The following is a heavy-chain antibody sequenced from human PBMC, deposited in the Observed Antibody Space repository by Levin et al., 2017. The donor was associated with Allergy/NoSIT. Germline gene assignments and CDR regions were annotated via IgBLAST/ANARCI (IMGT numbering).Heavy chain of an antibody. CDR1: GFTFSSYA. J-gene: IGHJ6*03. V-gene: IGHV3-30-3*01. Sequence: GGSLRLSCAASGFTFSSYAMHWVRQAPGKGLEWVAVISYDGSNKYYADSVKGRFTISRDNSKNTLYLQMNSLRAEDTAVYYCARDQQDIVVVPAAMPSYYYYYMDVWGKGTTVTVSS. CDR2: ISYDGSNK. CDR3: ARDQQDIVVVPAAMPSYYYYYMDV. D-gene: IGHD2-2*01.